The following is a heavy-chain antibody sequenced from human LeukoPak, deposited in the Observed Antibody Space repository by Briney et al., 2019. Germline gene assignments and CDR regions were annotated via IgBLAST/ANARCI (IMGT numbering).Heavy chain of an antibody. D-gene: IGHD6-6*01. V-gene: IGHV1-69*04. CDR2: TIPTFGIA. CDR1: GATFSSYA. J-gene: IGHJ4*02. CDR3: AISIDSSSSHLFDY. Sequence: SMKLSCNASGATFSSYAISWVRQAPGPGLEWMGRTIPTFGIANYAQTYPGRVPITADKSTSTAYMELSSLRSEDTCVYYCAISIDSSSSHLFDYWGQGTLVTVSS.